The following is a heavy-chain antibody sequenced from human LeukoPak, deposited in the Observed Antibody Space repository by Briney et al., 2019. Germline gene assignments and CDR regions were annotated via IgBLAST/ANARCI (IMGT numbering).Heavy chain of an antibody. V-gene: IGHV4-59*08. D-gene: IGHD6-13*01. CDR3: ARQAHIAAAGSFDY. Sequence: SETLSLTCTVSGGSISSYYWSWIRQPPGKGLEWIGYIYYSGSTNYNPSLKSRVTISVDTSKNQFSLKLSSVTAADTAVYYCARQAHIAAAGSFDYWGQGPRSPSPQ. J-gene: IGHJ4*02. CDR2: IYYSGST. CDR1: GGSISSYY.